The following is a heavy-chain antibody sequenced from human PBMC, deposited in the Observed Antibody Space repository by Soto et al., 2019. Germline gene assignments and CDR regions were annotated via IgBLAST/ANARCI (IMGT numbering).Heavy chain of an antibody. CDR3: ASTQGYGDVSYYYYMDV. D-gene: IGHD4-17*01. CDR2: INHSGST. V-gene: IGHV4-34*01. J-gene: IGHJ6*03. CDR1: GGSFSGYY. Sequence: PSETLSLTCAVYGGSFSGYYWSWIRQPPGKGLEWIGEINHSGSTNYNPSLKSRVTISVDTSKNQFSLKLSSVTAADTAVYYCASTQGYGDVSYYYYMDVWGKGTTVTVSS.